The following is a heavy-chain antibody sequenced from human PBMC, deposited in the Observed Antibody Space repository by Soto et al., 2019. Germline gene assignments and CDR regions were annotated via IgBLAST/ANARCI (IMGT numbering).Heavy chain of an antibody. V-gene: IGHV2-5*01. Sequence: QGTLKESGPTLVKPTQTLTLTCSFSGFSLSTSGVGVGWIRQSPGKALEWLALIYWSGDEHYRPSLKSRLSIIKHSAKNHVGLIMTDMDPVDTATYYCARGLATLPVFAFDIWGQGTMVTVSS. CDR1: GFSLSTSGVG. D-gene: IGHD6-6*01. CDR2: IYWSGDE. CDR3: ARGLATLPVFAFDI. J-gene: IGHJ3*02.